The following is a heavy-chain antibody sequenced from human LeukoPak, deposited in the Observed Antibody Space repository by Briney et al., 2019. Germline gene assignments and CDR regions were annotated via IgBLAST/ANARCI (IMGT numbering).Heavy chain of an antibody. CDR2: IFHSGST. J-gene: IGHJ4*02. V-gene: IGHV4-34*12. D-gene: IGHD6-13*01. CDR3: ARRSPSWYDY. Sequence: PSETLSLTCAVYGGSFSGYYWTWIRQPPGKGLEWIGVIFHSGSTNFNPSLKSRVTISLDTSKNQFSPKLSSVTAADTAVYYCARRSPSWYDYWGQGTLVTVSS. CDR1: GGSFSGYY.